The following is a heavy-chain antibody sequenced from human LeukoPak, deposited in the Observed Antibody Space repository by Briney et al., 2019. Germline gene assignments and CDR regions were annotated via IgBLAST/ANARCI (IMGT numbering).Heavy chain of an antibody. CDR2: IYYSGST. D-gene: IGHD6-19*01. V-gene: IGHV4-39*01. J-gene: IGHJ4*02. CDR1: GGSISSSSYY. Sequence: SETLSLTCTVSGGSISSSSYYWGWIRQPPGKGLEWIGSIYYSGSTYYNPSLKSRVTISVDTSKNQFSLKLSSVTAADTAVYYCARVYSSEYYFDYWGQGTLVAVSS. CDR3: ARVYSSEYYFDY.